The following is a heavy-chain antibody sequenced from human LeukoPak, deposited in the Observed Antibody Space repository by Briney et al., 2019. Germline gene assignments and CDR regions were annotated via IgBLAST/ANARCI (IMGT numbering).Heavy chain of an antibody. J-gene: IGHJ4*02. V-gene: IGHV3-7*01. D-gene: IGHD2-2*02. CDR2: IKQDGSEK. CDR3: ARSRGCSSTSCYNFDY. CDR1: GFTFSSYW. Sequence: GGSLRLSCAASGFTFSSYWMSWVRQAPGKGLEWVANIKQDGSEKYYVDSVKGRFTISRDNAKNSLYLQMNSLRAEDTAVYYCARSRGCSSTSCYNFDYWGQGTLVTVSS.